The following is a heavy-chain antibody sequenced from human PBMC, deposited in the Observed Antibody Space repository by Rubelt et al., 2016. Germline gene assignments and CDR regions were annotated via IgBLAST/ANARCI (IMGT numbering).Heavy chain of an antibody. V-gene: IGHV3-48*03. J-gene: IGHJ6*02. D-gene: IGHD2-21*02. Sequence: GKGLEWVSDISGSGLTTYYADSAKGRFTISRDNAKNSLYLQMNSLRAADTAVYYCATYCGSDPCYGWNYYGMDVWGQGTTVTVSS. CDR2: ISGSGLTT. CDR3: ATYCGSDPCYGWNYYGMDV.